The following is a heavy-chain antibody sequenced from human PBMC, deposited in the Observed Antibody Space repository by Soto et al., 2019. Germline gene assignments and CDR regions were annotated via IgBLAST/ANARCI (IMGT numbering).Heavy chain of an antibody. CDR2: IYYTGST. CDR3: ARGWSFDP. D-gene: IGHD6-13*01. Sequence: SETLSLTCTVSGDSISRGYNFWTWIRQHPGKGLEWIGYIYYTGSTHYNPSLQSRVAISVDTSKNQFSLELSSVTPEDTAVYYCARGWSFDPWGQGTLVTVSS. J-gene: IGHJ5*02. V-gene: IGHV4-31*03. CDR1: GDSISRGYNF.